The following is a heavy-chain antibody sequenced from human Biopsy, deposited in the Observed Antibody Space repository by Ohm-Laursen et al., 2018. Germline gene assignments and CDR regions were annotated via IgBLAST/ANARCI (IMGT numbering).Heavy chain of an antibody. V-gene: IGHV3-15*01. D-gene: IGHD4/OR15-4a*01. CDR1: GFTFSNAW. CDR2: IKSKTDGETA. Sequence: SLRLSCAASGFTFSNAWMSWVRQAPGKGLEWVGRIKSKTDGETADYAAPVKGRFAMSRDDSKNTLYLQMNSLKTEDTAVYYCQSGYVANSDWGQGTLVTVSS. J-gene: IGHJ4*02. CDR3: QSGYVANSD.